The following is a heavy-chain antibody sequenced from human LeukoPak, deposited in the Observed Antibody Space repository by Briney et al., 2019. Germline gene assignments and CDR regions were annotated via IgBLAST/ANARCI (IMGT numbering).Heavy chain of an antibody. J-gene: IGHJ4*02. Sequence: PGGSLKLSCAASGFTFSGSAMHWVRQASGKGLEWVGRIRSKANSYATAYAASVKGRFTISRDDSKNTAYLQMNSLKTEDTAVYYCTTVVSAAKNGLGDYWGQGTLVTVSS. V-gene: IGHV3-73*01. CDR1: GFTFSGSA. CDR2: IRSKANSYAT. D-gene: IGHD2-2*01. CDR3: TTVVSAAKNGLGDY.